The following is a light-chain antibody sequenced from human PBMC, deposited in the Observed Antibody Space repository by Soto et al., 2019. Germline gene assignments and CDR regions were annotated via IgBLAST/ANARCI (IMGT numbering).Light chain of an antibody. CDR3: SAYTSSDTGV. V-gene: IGLV2-14*01. CDR2: EVN. J-gene: IGLJ1*01. Sequence: QSALTQPRSVSGSPGQSVTISCTGTSSDVGGYNYVSWYQQHPGKAPKLMIYEVNYRPSGVSNRFSGSKSGNTASLTISGLQAEDEADYYCSAYTSSDTGVFGTGTKLTVL. CDR1: SSDVGGYNY.